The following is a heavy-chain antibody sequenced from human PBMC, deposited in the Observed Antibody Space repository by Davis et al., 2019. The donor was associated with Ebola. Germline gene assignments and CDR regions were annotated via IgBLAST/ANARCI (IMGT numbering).Heavy chain of an antibody. V-gene: IGHV4-59*08. D-gene: IGHD2-21*02. Sequence: SETLSLTCTVSGGSISSYYWSWIRQPPGKGLEWIGYIYYSGSTNYNPSLKSRVTISVDTSKNQFSLKLSSVTAADTAVYYCARQGIVVVTAIADAFDIWGQGTMVTVSS. CDR2: IYYSGST. J-gene: IGHJ3*02. CDR3: ARQGIVVVTAIADAFDI. CDR1: GGSISSYY.